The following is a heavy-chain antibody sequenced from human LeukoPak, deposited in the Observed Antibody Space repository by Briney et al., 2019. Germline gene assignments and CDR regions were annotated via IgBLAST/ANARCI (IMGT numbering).Heavy chain of an antibody. CDR3: ARDHTSWSDAFDI. D-gene: IGHD2-8*01. J-gene: IGHJ3*02. CDR2: INPNSGGT. V-gene: IGHV1-2*02. Sequence: ASVKVSCKASGYTFTGYYMHWVRQAPGQGLEWTGWINPNSGGTNYAQKFQGRVTMTRDTSISTAYMELSRLRSDDTAVYYCARDHTSWSDAFDIWGQGTMVTVSS. CDR1: GYTFTGYY.